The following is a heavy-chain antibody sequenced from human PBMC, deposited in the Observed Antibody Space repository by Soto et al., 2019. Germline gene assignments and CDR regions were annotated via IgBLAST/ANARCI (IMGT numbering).Heavy chain of an antibody. CDR1: GGTFSSYA. CDR3: ARGRISPPDAFDI. CDR2: IIPIFGTA. V-gene: IGHV1-69*13. D-gene: IGHD2-15*01. Sequence: GASVKVSCKASGGTFSSYAISWVRQAPGQGLAWMGGIIPIFGTANHAQTFQGRVTITADESTSTAYMELSSLRSEDTAVYYCARGRISPPDAFDIWGQGTMVTVSS. J-gene: IGHJ3*02.